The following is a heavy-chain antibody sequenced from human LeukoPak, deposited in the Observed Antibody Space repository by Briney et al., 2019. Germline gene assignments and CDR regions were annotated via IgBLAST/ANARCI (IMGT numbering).Heavy chain of an antibody. CDR3: ARGRANWGVEKDWYFDL. CDR2: IGSSSSAI. J-gene: IGHJ2*01. Sequence: PGGSLRLSCAASGFTFSSYSMNWVRQAPGKGLEWVSYIGSSSSAIYYADSVKGRFTISRDNAKNSLYLQMNSLRAEDTAVYYCARGRANWGVEKDWYFDLWGRGTLVTVSS. CDR1: GFTFSSYS. V-gene: IGHV3-48*04. D-gene: IGHD7-27*01.